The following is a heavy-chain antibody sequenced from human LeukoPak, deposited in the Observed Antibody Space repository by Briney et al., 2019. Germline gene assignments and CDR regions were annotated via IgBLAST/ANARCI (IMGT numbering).Heavy chain of an antibody. Sequence: SETLSLTCLVSGGSISSYYWSWIRQPPGKGLEWIGYTHYSGSTNYNPSLKSRVTMSVDTSKNQFSLKLSSVTAADTAVYYCARAAYSITFDFWGEGTLVTVSS. CDR2: THYSGST. D-gene: IGHD4-11*01. V-gene: IGHV4-59*12. J-gene: IGHJ4*02. CDR1: GGSISSYY. CDR3: ARAAYSITFDF.